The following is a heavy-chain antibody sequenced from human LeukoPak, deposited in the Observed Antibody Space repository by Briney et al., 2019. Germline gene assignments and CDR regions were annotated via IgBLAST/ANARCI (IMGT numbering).Heavy chain of an antibody. D-gene: IGHD3-22*01. V-gene: IGHV1-18*01. J-gene: IGHJ6*03. CDR1: GYTFTSYG. CDR3: ARAVVYYYDSSGYPNYYYYMDV. CDR2: ISAYKGNT. Sequence: GASVKVSRKPSGYTFTSYGISWVRPAPRQGLEWMGWISAYKGNTKHPQNPQDTVTITTDPSTSTAHTDLGSLRSDDAAVYYCARAVVYYYDSSGYPNYYYYMDVWGKGTTVTVSS.